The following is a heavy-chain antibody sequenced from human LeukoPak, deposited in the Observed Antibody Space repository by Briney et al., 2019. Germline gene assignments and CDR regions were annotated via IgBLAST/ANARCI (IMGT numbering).Heavy chain of an antibody. V-gene: IGHV1-69*05. Sequence: SVKVSCKASGGTFSSYAISWARQAPGQGLEWMGRIIPIFGTANYAQKFQGRVTITTDESTSTAYMELSSLRSEDTAVYYCAREDYYGSGSHPFDYWGQGTLVTVSS. CDR1: GGTFSSYA. CDR3: AREDYYGSGSHPFDY. CDR2: IIPIFGTA. J-gene: IGHJ4*02. D-gene: IGHD3-10*01.